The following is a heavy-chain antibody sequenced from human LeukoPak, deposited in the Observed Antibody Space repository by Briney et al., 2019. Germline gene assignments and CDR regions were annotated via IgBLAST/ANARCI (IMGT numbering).Heavy chain of an antibody. CDR1: GFTFSSYA. J-gene: IGHJ4*02. V-gene: IGHV3-30*04. D-gene: IGHD4-23*01. CDR3: AKDLGVVTLYYFDY. CDR2: ISYDGSNK. Sequence: GGSLRLSCAASGFTFSSYAMHWVRQAPGKGLEWVAVISYDGSNKYYADSVKGRFTISRDNSKNTLYLQMNSLRAEDTAVYYCAKDLGVVTLYYFDYWGQGTLVTVSS.